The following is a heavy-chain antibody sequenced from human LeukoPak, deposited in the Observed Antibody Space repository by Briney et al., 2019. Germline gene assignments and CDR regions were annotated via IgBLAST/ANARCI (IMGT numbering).Heavy chain of an antibody. Sequence: GGSLRLSCEVSGFMFSTYAMHWVRQAPGKGPEFVSGINTYGGSTHYAKSVKGRFTISRDNSKNTIYLQMGSLRAEDTAVYYCARGRSAAECDAFDIWGQRTLVTVSS. CDR2: INTYGGST. CDR1: GFMFSTYA. J-gene: IGHJ3*02. CDR3: ARGRSAAECDAFDI. V-gene: IGHV3-64*01. D-gene: IGHD2-15*01.